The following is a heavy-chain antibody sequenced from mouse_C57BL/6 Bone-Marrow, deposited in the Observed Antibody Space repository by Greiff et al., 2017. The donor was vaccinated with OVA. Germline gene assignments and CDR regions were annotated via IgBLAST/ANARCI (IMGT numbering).Heavy chain of an antibody. V-gene: IGHV5-9-1*02. J-gene: IGHJ1*03. CDR1: GFTFSSYA. Sequence: DVQLVESGEGLVKPGGSLKLSCAASGFTFSSYAMSWVRQTPEKRLEWVAYISSGGDYIYYADTVKGRFTISRDNARNTLYLQMSSLKSEDTAMYYCTRDRITTVVATEYFDVWGTGTTVTVSS. D-gene: IGHD1-1*01. CDR2: ISSGGDYI. CDR3: TRDRITTVVATEYFDV.